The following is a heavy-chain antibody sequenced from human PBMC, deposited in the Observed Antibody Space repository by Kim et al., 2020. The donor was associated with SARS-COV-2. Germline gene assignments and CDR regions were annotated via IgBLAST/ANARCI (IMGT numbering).Heavy chain of an antibody. V-gene: IGHV4-38-2*02. CDR1: GYSISSGYY. Sequence: SETLSLTCTVSGYSISSGYYWGWIRQPPGKGLEWIGSIYHSGSTNYNPSLKSRVTISVDTSKNQFSLKLSSATAADTAVYYCARYFDWLLQTQPVGYWGQGTLVTVSS. J-gene: IGHJ4*02. CDR2: IYHSGST. CDR3: ARYFDWLLQTQPVGY. D-gene: IGHD3-9*01.